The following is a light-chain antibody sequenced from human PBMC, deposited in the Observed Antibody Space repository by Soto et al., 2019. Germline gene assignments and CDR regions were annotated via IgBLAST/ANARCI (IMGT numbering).Light chain of an antibody. CDR1: SGHSSYA. CDR3: QTWGTGFQF. Sequence: HLVLTQSPSASASLGASVTLTCTLSSGHSSYAIAWHQKQPGKGPRYLMDLNNDGSHTKGDGIPDRFSGSSSGANRYLIISSLQSEDEADYYCQTWGTGFQFFGGGTKLTVL. CDR2: LNNDGSH. V-gene: IGLV4-69*01. J-gene: IGLJ2*01.